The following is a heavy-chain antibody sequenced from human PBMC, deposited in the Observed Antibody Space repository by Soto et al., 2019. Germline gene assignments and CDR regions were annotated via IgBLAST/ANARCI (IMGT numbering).Heavy chain of an antibody. D-gene: IGHD1-20*01. Sequence: ASVKVSCKASGYTFTSYGISWVRQAPGQGLEWMGWISAYNGNTNYAQKLQGRVTMTTDTSTSTAYMELGSLRSDDTAVYYCAGKVTGTTGTYYYYYMDVWGKGTTVTVSS. J-gene: IGHJ6*03. CDR2: ISAYNGNT. CDR1: GYTFTSYG. V-gene: IGHV1-18*01. CDR3: AGKVTGTTGTYYYYYMDV.